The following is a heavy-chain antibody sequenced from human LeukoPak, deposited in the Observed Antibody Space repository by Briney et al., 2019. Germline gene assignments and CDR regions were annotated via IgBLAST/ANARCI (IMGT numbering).Heavy chain of an antibody. CDR2: ISSSSSYI. V-gene: IGHV3-21*01. D-gene: IGHD2-15*01. Sequence: PGGSLRLSCAASGFTFSSYEMNWVRQTPGKGLEWVSSISSSSSYIYYADSVKGRFTISRDNAKNSLYLQMNSLRPEDTAVYYCAKDAAAVVVANNFDYWGQGTLVTVSS. J-gene: IGHJ4*02. CDR3: AKDAAAVVVANNFDY. CDR1: GFTFSSYE.